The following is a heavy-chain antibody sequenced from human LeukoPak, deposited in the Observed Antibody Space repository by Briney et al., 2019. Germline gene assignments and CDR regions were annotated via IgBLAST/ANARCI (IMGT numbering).Heavy chain of an antibody. CDR1: GGSISSSSYY. J-gene: IGHJ6*02. CDR3: ARDLGESYSGYDFYYGTDV. V-gene: IGHV4-39*07. CDR2: IYYSGST. Sequence: PSETLSLTCTVSGGSISSSSYYWGWIRQPPGKGLEWIGSIYYSGSTYYNPSLKSRVTMSVDTSKNQFSLKLSSVTAADTAVYYCARDLGESYSGYDFYYGTDVWGQGTTVTVSS. D-gene: IGHD5-12*01.